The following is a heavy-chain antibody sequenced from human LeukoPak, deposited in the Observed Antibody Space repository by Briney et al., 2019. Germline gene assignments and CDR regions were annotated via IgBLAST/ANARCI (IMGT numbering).Heavy chain of an antibody. CDR1: GGTFSSYA. V-gene: IGHV1-69*13. CDR3: ARSSNIQLWVFDY. D-gene: IGHD5-18*01. J-gene: IGHJ4*02. Sequence: GASVKVSCKASGGTFSSYAISWVRQAPGQGLEWMGGIIPIFGTANYAQKFQGRVTITADEFTSTAYMELSSLRSEDTAVYYCARSSNIQLWVFDYWGQGTLVTVSS. CDR2: IIPIFGTA.